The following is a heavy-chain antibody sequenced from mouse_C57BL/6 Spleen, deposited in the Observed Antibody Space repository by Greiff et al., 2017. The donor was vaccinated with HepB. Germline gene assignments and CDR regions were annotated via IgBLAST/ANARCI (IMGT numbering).Heavy chain of an antibody. CDR2: INPNNGGT. CDR1: GYTFTDYN. Sequence: EVQLQQSGPELVKPGASVKIPCKASGYTFTDYNMDWVKQSHGKSLEWIGDINPNNGGTIYNQKFKGKATLTVDKSSSTAYMELRSLTSEDTAVYYCARKGDSNYGDAMDYWGQGTSVTVSS. V-gene: IGHV1-18*01. D-gene: IGHD2-5*01. CDR3: ARKGDSNYGDAMDY. J-gene: IGHJ4*01.